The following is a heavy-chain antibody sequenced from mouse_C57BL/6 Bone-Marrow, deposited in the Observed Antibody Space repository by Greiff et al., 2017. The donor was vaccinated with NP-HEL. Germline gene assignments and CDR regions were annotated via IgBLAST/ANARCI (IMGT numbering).Heavy chain of an antibody. CDR1: GFTFSDFY. J-gene: IGHJ3*01. CDR3: AGCDLYYGSSYCWFAY. Sequence: EVKLMESGGGLVQSGRSLRLSCATSGFTFSDFYMEWVRQAPGKGLEWIAASRNKANDYTTEYSASVKGRFIVSRDTSQSILYLQMNALRAEDTAIYYWAGCDLYYGSSYCWFAYWGQGTLVTVSA. V-gene: IGHV7-1*01. D-gene: IGHD1-1*01. CDR2: SRNKANDYTT.